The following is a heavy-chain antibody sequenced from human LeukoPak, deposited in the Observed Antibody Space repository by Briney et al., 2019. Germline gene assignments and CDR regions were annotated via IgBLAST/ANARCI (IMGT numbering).Heavy chain of an antibody. J-gene: IGHJ4*02. CDR2: INPSGGST. D-gene: IGHD3-10*01. Sequence: ASVKVSCKASGYTFSSYYMHWVRQAPGQGLEWMGIINPSGGSTSYAQKFQGRVTVTRDTSTSTVYMELSSLRSEDTAVYYCAGGYGSGSSSDYWGQGTLVTVSS. CDR3: AGGYGSGSSSDY. V-gene: IGHV1-46*01. CDR1: GYTFSSYY.